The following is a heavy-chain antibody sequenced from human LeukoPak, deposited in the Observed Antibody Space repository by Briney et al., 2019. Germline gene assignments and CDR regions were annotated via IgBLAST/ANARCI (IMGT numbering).Heavy chain of an antibody. J-gene: IGHJ4*02. D-gene: IGHD3-9*01. Sequence: ASVKVSCKASGYNFSGHYIHWVRQAPGQGLEWMGWINPNSGGTNYAQKFQGRVTMTRDTSISTAYMELSRLRSDDTAVYYCARASTGSDDILTGYYGYWGQGTLVTVSS. CDR1: GYNFSGHY. V-gene: IGHV1-2*02. CDR3: ARASTGSDDILTGYYGY. CDR2: INPNSGGT.